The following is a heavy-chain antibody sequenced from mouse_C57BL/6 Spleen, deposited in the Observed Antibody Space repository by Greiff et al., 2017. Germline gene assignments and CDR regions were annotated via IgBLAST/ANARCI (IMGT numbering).Heavy chain of an antibody. V-gene: IGHV1-42*01. J-gene: IGHJ2*01. CDR1: GYSFTGYY. CDR3: ARSGGSFDY. CDR2: INPSTGGA. Sequence: EVQLQQSGPELVKPGASVTISCTASGYSFTGYYMNWVKQSPEKSLEWIGEINPSTGGATYNQKFKAKATLTVDKSASTAYMQLKSLTSEDSAVYYCARSGGSFDYWGQGTTLTVSS. D-gene: IGHD3-2*02.